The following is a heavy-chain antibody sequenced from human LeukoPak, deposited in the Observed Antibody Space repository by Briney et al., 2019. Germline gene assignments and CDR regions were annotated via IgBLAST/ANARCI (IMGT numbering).Heavy chain of an antibody. CDR1: GFTFRSHA. Sequence: PGGSLRLSCVGSGFTFRSHAMSWVRQAPEKGLEFVSGIYENGGTTYYADSVKGRFSISRDNSKNTLYLQMDSLRGEDTAVYYCAKTYYYDSSGYSHYLAYDYWGQGTLVTVSS. V-gene: IGHV3-23*01. CDR2: IYENGGTT. D-gene: IGHD3-22*01. CDR3: AKTYYYDSSGYSHYLAYDY. J-gene: IGHJ4*02.